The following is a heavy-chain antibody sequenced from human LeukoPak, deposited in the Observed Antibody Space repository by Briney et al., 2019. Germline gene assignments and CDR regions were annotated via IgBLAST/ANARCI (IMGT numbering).Heavy chain of an antibody. J-gene: IGHJ5*02. CDR1: GGSISSGSYY. V-gene: IGHV4-61*02. D-gene: IGHD3-22*01. CDR3: ARAVVHYYDSSGYYRWFDP. Sequence: SETLSLTCTVSGGSISSGSYYWSWIRQPAGKGLEWIGRIYTSGSTNYNPSLKSRVTISVDTSKNQFSLKLSSVTAADTAVYYCARAVVHYYDSSGYYRWFDPWGQGTLVTVSS. CDR2: IYTSGST.